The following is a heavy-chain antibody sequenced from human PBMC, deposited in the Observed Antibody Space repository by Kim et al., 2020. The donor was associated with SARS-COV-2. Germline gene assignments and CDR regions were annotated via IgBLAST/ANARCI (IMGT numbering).Heavy chain of an antibody. J-gene: IGHJ4*02. CDR2: SYYSGST. D-gene: IGHD6-19*01. Sequence: SETLSLTCSVSGASISSYYWSWIRQPPGKGLEWIGYSYYSGSTNYNPSLKSRVTMSVDTSKNQFSLLLSSVPAADTAVYYCARLYSSGWCLDYWGQGTLVTVSS. CDR3: ARLYSSGWCLDY. V-gene: IGHV4-59*01. CDR1: GASISSYY.